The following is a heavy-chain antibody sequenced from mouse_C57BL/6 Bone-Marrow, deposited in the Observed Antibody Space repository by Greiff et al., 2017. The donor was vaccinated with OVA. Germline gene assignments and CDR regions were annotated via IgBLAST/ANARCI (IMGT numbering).Heavy chain of an antibody. CDR3: ARPYYYGSSYSAWFAY. J-gene: IGHJ3*01. D-gene: IGHD1-1*01. V-gene: IGHV5-6*01. CDR2: ISSGGSYT. CDR1: GFTFSSYG. Sequence: VQGVESGGDLVKPGGSLKLSCAASGFTFSSYGMSWVRQTPDKRLEWVATISSGGSYTYYPDSVKGRFTISRDNAKNTLYLQMSSLKSEDTAMYYCARPYYYGSSYSAWFAYWGQGTLVTVSA.